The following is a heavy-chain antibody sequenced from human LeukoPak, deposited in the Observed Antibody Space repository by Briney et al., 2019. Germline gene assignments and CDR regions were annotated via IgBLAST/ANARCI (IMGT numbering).Heavy chain of an antibody. CDR3: ARDYCGGDCFPDY. D-gene: IGHD2-21*02. Sequence: ASVKVSCKASGYTFTGYYVHWVRQAPGQGLEWMGRINPNSGDTDYAQKFQGRVTMTRDTSISTAYMELSRLRSDDTAVYYCARDYCGGDCFPDYWGQGTLVTVSS. J-gene: IGHJ4*02. CDR1: GYTFTGYY. V-gene: IGHV1-2*06. CDR2: INPNSGDT.